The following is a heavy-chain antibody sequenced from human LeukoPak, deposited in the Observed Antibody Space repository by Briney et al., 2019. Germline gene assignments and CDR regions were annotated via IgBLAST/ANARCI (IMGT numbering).Heavy chain of an antibody. CDR1: GFIFSNYA. CDR3: AREERGLAIDY. D-gene: IGHD5-12*01. Sequence: PGGSLTLSCAASGFIFSNYAMHWVRQAPGKGLEYVSAISSSGDNTYYANSVKGRFTISRDNSKNTLFLQMGSLRAEDMAVYYCAREERGLAIDYWGQGTLVTVAS. CDR2: ISSSGDNT. J-gene: IGHJ4*02. V-gene: IGHV3-64*01.